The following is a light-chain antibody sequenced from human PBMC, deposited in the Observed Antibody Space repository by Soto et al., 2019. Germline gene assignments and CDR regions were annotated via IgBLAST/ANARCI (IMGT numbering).Light chain of an antibody. V-gene: IGKV1-12*01. CDR3: QQADTFPLT. CDR1: QGISSW. Sequence: DIQMTQSPSSVSASVGDRVTITCRASQGISSWVAWYQQKPGKAPNLLICAASSLQSGVPSRFSGSGSGTEFTLTISSLQPEDFATYYCQQADTFPLTFGGGTKVEIK. CDR2: AAS. J-gene: IGKJ4*01.